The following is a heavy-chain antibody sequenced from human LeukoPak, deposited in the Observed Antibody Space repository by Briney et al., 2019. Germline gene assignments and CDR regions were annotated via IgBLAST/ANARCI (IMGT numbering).Heavy chain of an antibody. CDR2: IYYSGST. D-gene: IGHD4-23*01. Sequence: PSETLSLTCTVSGGSISSGDYYWSWTRQPPGKGLEWIGYIYYSGSTYYNPSLKSRVTISVDTSKNQFSLKLSSVTAADTAVYYCARDKHDYGGNHNWFDPWGQGTLVTVSS. J-gene: IGHJ5*02. CDR3: ARDKHDYGGNHNWFDP. V-gene: IGHV4-30-4*01. CDR1: GGSISSGDYY.